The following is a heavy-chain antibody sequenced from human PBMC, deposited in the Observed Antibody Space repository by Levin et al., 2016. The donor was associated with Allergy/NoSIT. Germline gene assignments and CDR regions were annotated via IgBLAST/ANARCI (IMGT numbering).Heavy chain of an antibody. Sequence: GESLKISCVASGFTVGSSSMSWVRQAPGKGLEWVSLLYSYGTTYYADSVRGRFTISRHNSKNTVFLQMNSLRPEDAAVYYCAKADIFRWFFDLWGRGTLVTVSS. CDR3: AKADIFRWFFDL. D-gene: IGHD2-21*01. CDR1: GFTVGSSS. CDR2: LYSYGTT. V-gene: IGHV3-53*04. J-gene: IGHJ2*01.